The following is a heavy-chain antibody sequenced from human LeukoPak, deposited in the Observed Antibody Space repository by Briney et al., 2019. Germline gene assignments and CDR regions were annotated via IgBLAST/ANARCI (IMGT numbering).Heavy chain of an antibody. J-gene: IGHJ6*03. D-gene: IGHD6-13*01. Sequence: PGGSLRLSCAASGFTVSSNYMSWVRQAPGKGLEWVSIIYSGGTTYYADSVKGRFTISRDNSKSTLYLQMNSLRAEDTAVYYCAKEGYSRGYYSYYYMDVWGKGTTATVSS. CDR1: GFTVSSNY. V-gene: IGHV3-53*05. CDR3: AKEGYSRGYYSYYYMDV. CDR2: IYSGGTT.